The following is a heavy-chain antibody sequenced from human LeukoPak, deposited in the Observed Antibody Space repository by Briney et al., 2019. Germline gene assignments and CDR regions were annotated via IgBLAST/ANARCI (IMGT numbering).Heavy chain of an antibody. Sequence: GGSLRLSCEAPGFSFSSYWMHWVRQAPGEGPVWVSLIRSDGTSTSYADSVKGRFTISRDNAKNTVYLQMNSLRAEDTAVYYCARDLGSGTPLDCRGQGTLVTASS. CDR1: GFSFSSYW. J-gene: IGHJ4*02. CDR2: IRSDGTST. V-gene: IGHV3-74*01. D-gene: IGHD1-7*01. CDR3: ARDLGSGTPLDC.